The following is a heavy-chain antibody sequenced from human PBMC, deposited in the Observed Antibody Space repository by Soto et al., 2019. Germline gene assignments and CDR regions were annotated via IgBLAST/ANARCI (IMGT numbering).Heavy chain of an antibody. CDR3: ARVKKGYCSGGSCYDAFDI. CDR2: INPSGGST. J-gene: IGHJ3*02. D-gene: IGHD2-15*01. CDR1: GYTFTSYY. Sequence: EASVKVSCKASGYTFTSYYMHWVRQAPGQGLEWMGIINPSGGSTSYAQKFQGRVTMTRDTSTSTVYMELSSLRSEDTAVYYCARVKKGYCSGGSCYDAFDIWGQGTMVTVSS. V-gene: IGHV1-46*01.